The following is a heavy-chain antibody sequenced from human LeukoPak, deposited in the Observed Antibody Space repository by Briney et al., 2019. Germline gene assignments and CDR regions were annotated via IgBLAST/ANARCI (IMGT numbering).Heavy chain of an antibody. Sequence: ASVEVSCKASGYTFTSYGINWVRQAPGQGLEWMGWINVYNGNTNNAQKLQGRVTMTTDTSTSTAYMELRSLRSDDTAVYYCASAGIDRWELLTHAFDIWGQGTMVTVSS. V-gene: IGHV1-18*01. D-gene: IGHD1-26*01. CDR1: GYTFTSYG. J-gene: IGHJ3*02. CDR3: ASAGIDRWELLTHAFDI. CDR2: INVYNGNT.